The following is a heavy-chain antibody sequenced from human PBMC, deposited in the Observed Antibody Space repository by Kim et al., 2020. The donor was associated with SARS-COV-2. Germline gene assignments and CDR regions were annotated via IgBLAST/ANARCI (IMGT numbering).Heavy chain of an antibody. D-gene: IGHD3-22*01. CDR1: GYTFTSYA. J-gene: IGHJ4*02. Sequence: ASVKVSCKASGYTFTSYAMNWVRQAPGQGLEWMGWINTNTGNPTYAQGFTGRFVFSLDTSVSTAYLQISSLKAEDTAVYYCARDLPGPYYYDSRGYGGNFDYWGQGTLVTVSS. CDR3: ARDLPGPYYYDSRGYGGNFDY. CDR2: INTNTGNP. V-gene: IGHV7-4-1*02.